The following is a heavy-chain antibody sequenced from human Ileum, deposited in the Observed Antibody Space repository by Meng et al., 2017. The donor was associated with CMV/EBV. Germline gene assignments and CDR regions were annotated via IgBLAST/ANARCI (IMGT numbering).Heavy chain of an antibody. Sequence: GESLKISCKASGYSFTTFWIGWVRQMPGKGLEWMGIIYPGDSDTRYSPSFQGQVTISADKSMNTAYLQWSSLKASDTAMYYCARRGAYCSSTSCYTPPYYYGMDVWGQGTMVTVSS. V-gene: IGHV5-51*01. CDR1: GYSFTTFW. CDR3: ARRGAYCSSTSCYTPPYYYGMDV. CDR2: IYPGDSDT. D-gene: IGHD2-2*02. J-gene: IGHJ6*02.